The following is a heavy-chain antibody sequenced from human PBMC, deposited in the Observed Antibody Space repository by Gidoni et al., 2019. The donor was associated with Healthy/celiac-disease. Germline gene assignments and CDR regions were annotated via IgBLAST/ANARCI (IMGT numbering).Heavy chain of an antibody. CDR1: GGSFSGYY. D-gene: IGHD3-22*01. V-gene: IGHV4-34*01. J-gene: IGHJ4*02. Sequence: QVQLQQWGAGMLKPSETLSLTCAVYGGSFSGYYWSWIRQPPGKGLEWIGEINHSGSTNYNPSLKSRVTISVDTSKNQFSLKLSSVTAADTAVYYCASLNYDSSGCPGGFDYWGQGTLVTVSS. CDR3: ASLNYDSSGCPGGFDY. CDR2: INHSGST.